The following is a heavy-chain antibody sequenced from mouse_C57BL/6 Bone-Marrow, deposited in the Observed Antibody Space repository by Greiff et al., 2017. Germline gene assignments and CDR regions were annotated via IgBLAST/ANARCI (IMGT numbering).Heavy chain of an antibody. Sequence: EVMLVESGGDLVKPGGSLKLSCAASGFTFSSYGMSWVRQTPDKRLEWVATFSSGGSYTYYPDSVKGRFTISRDNGKNTLYLQMSGLKSEDTAMYYCASYYYGSSGWGQGTLVTDSA. CDR3: ASYYYGSSG. V-gene: IGHV5-6*01. D-gene: IGHD1-1*01. CDR1: GFTFSSYG. J-gene: IGHJ3*01. CDR2: FSSGGSYT.